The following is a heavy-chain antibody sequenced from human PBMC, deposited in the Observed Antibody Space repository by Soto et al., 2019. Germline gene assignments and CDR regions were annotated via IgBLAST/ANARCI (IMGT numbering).Heavy chain of an antibody. D-gene: IGHD3-10*01. J-gene: IGHJ5*02. CDR2: MNPGSGNT. CDR1: GYSFSKYE. Sequence: VKVYCKASGYSFSKYEINWLRQDTGQGLEWMGWMNPGSGNTGYAHKFQGRVTMTRNISISTAYMELSRLGSDDTAIYYCARRASSGSLNWFDPWGQGTLVTVSS. V-gene: IGHV1-8*01. CDR3: ARRASSGSLNWFDP.